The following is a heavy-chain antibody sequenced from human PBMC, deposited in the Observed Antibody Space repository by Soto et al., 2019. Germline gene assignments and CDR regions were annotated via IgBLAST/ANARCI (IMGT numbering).Heavy chain of an antibody. CDR1: GYIFTSYY. CDR2: INPFDGSR. CDR3: AKDGAPDVEMATIFFDY. Sequence: GASVKVSCKASGYIFTSYYLHWVRQAPGQGLEWMGWINPFDGSRMFAQSFQGRVTFTRDTSTSTVYMELSGLRAEDTAVYYCAKDGAPDVEMATIFFDYWGQGTLVTVSS. V-gene: IGHV1-46*01. D-gene: IGHD5-12*01. J-gene: IGHJ4*02.